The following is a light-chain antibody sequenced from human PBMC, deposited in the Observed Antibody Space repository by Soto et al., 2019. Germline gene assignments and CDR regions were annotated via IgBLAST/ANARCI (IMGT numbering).Light chain of an antibody. J-gene: IGKJ1*01. CDR1: QSIESA. CDR2: WAS. Sequence: DIQMTQSPSTLSSSVGDRVTITCRASQSIESALAWYQQKPGKAPKLLIYWASSLQSGDPSRFSGSGSGTEFVLTISSLQPDDFATYYCQQYKSYSLTFGQGTVVEVK. CDR3: QQYKSYSLT. V-gene: IGKV1-5*03.